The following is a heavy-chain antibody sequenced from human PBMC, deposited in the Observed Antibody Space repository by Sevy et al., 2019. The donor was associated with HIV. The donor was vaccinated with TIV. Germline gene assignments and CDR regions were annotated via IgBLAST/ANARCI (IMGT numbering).Heavy chain of an antibody. CDR2: ISYDGSAK. V-gene: IGHV3-30-3*01. D-gene: IGHD4-17*01. CDR1: GFAFSNYFA. Sequence: GGSLRLSCAASGFAFSNYFAMHWVRQAPGKGLEWVALISYDGSAKYYADSVKGRFTISRDNFKNTLYLQMNSLTTEDTAVYYCARPRANYVDHYFFYAMDVWGQRTTVTVSS. J-gene: IGHJ6*02. CDR3: ARPRANYVDHYFFYAMDV.